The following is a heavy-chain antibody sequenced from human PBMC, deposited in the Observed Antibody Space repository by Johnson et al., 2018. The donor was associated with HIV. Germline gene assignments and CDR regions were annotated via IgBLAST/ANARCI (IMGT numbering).Heavy chain of an antibody. J-gene: IGHJ3*02. Sequence: QVQLVESGGGVVQPGRSLRLSCAASGFTFSSYGMHWVRKAPGKGLEWVAVIWYDGSNKYYADSVKGRFTISRDNAKKSLYLQMNSLRAEDTAVYYCARYSGAFDIWGQGTMVTVSS. V-gene: IGHV3-33*01. CDR1: GFTFSSYG. CDR2: IWYDGSNK. CDR3: ARYSGAFDI. D-gene: IGHD2-21*01.